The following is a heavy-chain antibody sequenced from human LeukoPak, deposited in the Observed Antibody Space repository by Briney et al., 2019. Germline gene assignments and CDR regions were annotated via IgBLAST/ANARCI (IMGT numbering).Heavy chain of an antibody. D-gene: IGHD4-23*01. J-gene: IGHJ4*02. V-gene: IGHV3-21*01. Sequence: GGSLRLSCAVSGFTFSTYSMTWVRQAPGKGLEWGSSITASSSYIYYADSVKGRFTISRDNAKNSLYLQMSSLRAEDTAVYYCARIYGGNSGGFDYWGQGALVTVSS. CDR3: ARIYGGNSGGFDY. CDR2: ITASSSYI. CDR1: GFTFSTYS.